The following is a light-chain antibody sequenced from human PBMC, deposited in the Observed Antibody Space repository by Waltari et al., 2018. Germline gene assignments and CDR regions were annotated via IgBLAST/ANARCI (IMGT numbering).Light chain of an antibody. Sequence: QSALTQPRSVSGSPGQSVTISCTGTSRDVGGYNYVPWYQQHPGKAPKLMIYDVSKWPSGVPDRFSGSKSGNTASLTISGLQAEDEADYYCCSYAGSYTLVFGGGTKLTVL. CDR2: DVS. V-gene: IGLV2-11*01. CDR1: SRDVGGYNY. CDR3: CSYAGSYTLV. J-gene: IGLJ2*01.